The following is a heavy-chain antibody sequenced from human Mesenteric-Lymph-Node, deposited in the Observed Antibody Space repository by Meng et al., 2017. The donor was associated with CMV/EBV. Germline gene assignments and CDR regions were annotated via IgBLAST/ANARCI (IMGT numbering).Heavy chain of an antibody. CDR2: INTDATST. CDR3: ATGTSWFPYYPYP. V-gene: IGHV3-74*01. J-gene: IGHJ5*02. D-gene: IGHD2-2*01. CDR1: GFTFSSYW. Sequence: GESLNISCVGSGFTFSSYWMNWVRQAPGKGLVWVSHINTDATSTNYAGSVKGRFTISRDNAKNTLYLQMNSLSVEGAAVYYCATGTSWFPYYPYPWGQGTLVTVSS.